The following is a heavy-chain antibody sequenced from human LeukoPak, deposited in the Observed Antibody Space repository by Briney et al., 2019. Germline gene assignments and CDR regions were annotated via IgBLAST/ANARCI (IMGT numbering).Heavy chain of an antibody. V-gene: IGHV4-34*01. CDR3: ARRSAAAAFDI. Sequence: SETLSLTCAVYGGSFSGYYWSWIRQPPGKGLEWIGEINHSGSTNYNPSLKSRVAISVDTSKNQFSLKLSSVTAADTAVYYCARRSAAAAFDIWGQGTMVTVSS. CDR1: GGSFSGYY. J-gene: IGHJ3*02. D-gene: IGHD2-2*01. CDR2: INHSGST.